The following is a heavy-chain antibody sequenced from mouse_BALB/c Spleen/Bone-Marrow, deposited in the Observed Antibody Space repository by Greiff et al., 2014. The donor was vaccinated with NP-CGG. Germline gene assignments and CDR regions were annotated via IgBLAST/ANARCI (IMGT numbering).Heavy chain of an antibody. V-gene: IGHV14-3*02. J-gene: IGHJ3*01. CDR1: CFNIKDTY. CDR3: APYYYGSSQFAY. D-gene: IGHD1-1*01. CDR2: IDPANGNT. Sequence: EVQLQQSGAELVKPGASVKLSCTASCFNIKDTYMHWVKQRPEQGLEWIGRIDPANGNTKYDPKFQGKATITADTSSNTAYLQLSSLTSEDTAVYYCAPYYYGSSQFAYWGQGTLVTVSA.